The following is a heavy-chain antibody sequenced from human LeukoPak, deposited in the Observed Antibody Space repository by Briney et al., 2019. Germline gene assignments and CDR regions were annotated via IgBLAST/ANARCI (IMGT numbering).Heavy chain of an antibody. CDR3: ARDGYYDLWSGYYSYYNYMDV. CDR2: INHSGST. J-gene: IGHJ6*03. Sequence: PSETLSLTCAVYGGSFSGYYWSWIRQPPGKGLEWIGEINHSGSTNYNPSLKSRVTISVDTSKNQFSLKLSSVTAADTAVYYCARDGYYDLWSGYYSYYNYMDVWGKGTTVTVSS. D-gene: IGHD3-3*01. CDR1: GGSFSGYY. V-gene: IGHV4-34*01.